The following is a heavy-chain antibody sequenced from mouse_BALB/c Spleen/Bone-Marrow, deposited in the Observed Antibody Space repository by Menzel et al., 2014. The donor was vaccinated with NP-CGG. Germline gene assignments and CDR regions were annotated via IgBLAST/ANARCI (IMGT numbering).Heavy chain of an antibody. V-gene: IGHV2-6-4*01. Sequence: VQLVESGPGLVAPSQSLSITCTISGFSLSRYSVHWVRQPPGKGLEWLGMIWGGGSTDYNSALKSRLSISKDNSKSQVFLKMNSLQTDDTAMYYCARNIHITTWMDYWGQGTSVTVSS. D-gene: IGHD1-2*01. CDR1: GFSLSRYS. CDR2: IWGGGST. CDR3: ARNIHITTWMDY. J-gene: IGHJ4*01.